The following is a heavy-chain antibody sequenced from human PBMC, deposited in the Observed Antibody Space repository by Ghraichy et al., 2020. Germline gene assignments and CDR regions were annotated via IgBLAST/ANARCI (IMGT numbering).Heavy chain of an antibody. CDR2: ISTSSRSI. Sequence: GESLNISCVGSGFPFGDYNLNWVRQSPGKGLEWISYISTSSRSIFYADSVTGRFTISRDNAQNSLFLQMRSLRDEDTAVYYCARASRVVRFYYYDGMYVWGQGTTVTVSS. D-gene: IGHD4-23*01. V-gene: IGHV3-48*02. CDR1: GFPFGDYN. CDR3: ARASRVVRFYYYDGMYV. J-gene: IGHJ6*02.